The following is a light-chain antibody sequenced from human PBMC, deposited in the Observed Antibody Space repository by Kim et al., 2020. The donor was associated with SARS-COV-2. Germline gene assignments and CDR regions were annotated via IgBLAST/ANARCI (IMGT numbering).Light chain of an antibody. CDR3: QQYNNWPRT. J-gene: IGKJ1*01. V-gene: IGKV3-15*01. Sequence: EILMTQSPTTLSVSPGERATLSCRASQSISSSLAWYQQKPGQAPRLLIYDSSTRATGISARFSGSGSGTEFTLTISSLQSEDFAVYYCQQYNNWPRTFGQGTKVDIK. CDR1: QSISSS. CDR2: DSS.